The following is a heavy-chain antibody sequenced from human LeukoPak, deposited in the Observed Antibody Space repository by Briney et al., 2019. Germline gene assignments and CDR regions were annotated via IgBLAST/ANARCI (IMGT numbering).Heavy chain of an antibody. CDR1: GYTFTSYY. CDR3: ARASDSSGYYGGYYFDY. J-gene: IGHJ4*02. D-gene: IGHD3-22*01. Sequence: GASVKVSCKASGYTFTSYYMHWARQAPGQGLEWMRIINPSGGSTSYAQKFQGRVTMTRDTSTSTVYMELSSLRSEDTAVYYCARASDSSGYYGGYYFDYWGQGTLVTVSS. V-gene: IGHV1-46*01. CDR2: INPSGGST.